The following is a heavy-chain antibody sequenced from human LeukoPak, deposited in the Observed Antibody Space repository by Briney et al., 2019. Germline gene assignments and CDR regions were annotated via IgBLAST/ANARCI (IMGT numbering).Heavy chain of an antibody. CDR2: IKSKTDGGTT. CDR3: TTDHQSGYCSSTSCFPFDY. CDR1: GFTFSNAW. J-gene: IGHJ4*02. V-gene: IGHV3-15*01. Sequence: GGSLRLSCAASGFTFSNAWMSWVRQAPGKGLEWVGRIKSKTDGGTTDYAAPVKGRFTISRDDSKNTLYLQMNSLKTEDTAVYYCTTDHQSGYCSSTSCFPFDYWGQGTLVTVSS. D-gene: IGHD2-2*03.